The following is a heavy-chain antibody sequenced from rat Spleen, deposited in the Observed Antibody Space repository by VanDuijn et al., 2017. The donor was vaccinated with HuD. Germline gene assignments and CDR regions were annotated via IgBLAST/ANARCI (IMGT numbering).Heavy chain of an antibody. V-gene: IGHV5-29*01. CDR2: ISHDGSST. CDR1: GFTFSNYD. D-gene: IGHD1-1*01. J-gene: IGHJ3*01. Sequence: EVQLVESGGGLVQPGRSMKLSCAASGFTFSNYDMAWVRQAPTKGLEWVATISHDGSSTYYRDPEKGRFTISRDNAKSTLYLQMDSLRSEDTATYYCTRRYYSNWFAYWGQGTLVTVSS. CDR3: TRRYYSNWFAY.